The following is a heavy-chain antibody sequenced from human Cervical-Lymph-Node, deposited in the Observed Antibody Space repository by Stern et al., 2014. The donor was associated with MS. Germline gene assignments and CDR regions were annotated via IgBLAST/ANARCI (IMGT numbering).Heavy chain of an antibody. CDR1: GGTFSSYA. D-gene: IGHD1-1*01. J-gene: IGHJ4*02. V-gene: IGHV1-69*01. CDR3: ARGSWNPGYFDY. Sequence: VHLVESGAEVKKPGSSVKVSCKASGGTFSSYAISWVRQAPGQGLAWMGGIIPIFGTANYAQKFQGRVTITADESTSTAYMELSSLRSEDTAVYYCARGSWNPGYFDYWGQGTLVTVSS. CDR2: IIPIFGTA.